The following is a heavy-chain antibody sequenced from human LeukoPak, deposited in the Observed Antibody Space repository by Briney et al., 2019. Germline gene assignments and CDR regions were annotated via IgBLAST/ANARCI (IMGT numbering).Heavy chain of an antibody. CDR1: GFTFSSYS. CDR2: ISSSSSTI. CDR3: YMDV. J-gene: IGHJ6*03. V-gene: IGHV3-48*01. Sequence: PGGSLRLSCAASGFTFSSYSMNWVRQAPGKGLEWVSYISSSSSTIYYADSVKGRFTISRDNDTAVYYCARDPYSNQPYYYYYYYMDVWGKGTTVTVSS. D-gene: IGHD4-11*01.